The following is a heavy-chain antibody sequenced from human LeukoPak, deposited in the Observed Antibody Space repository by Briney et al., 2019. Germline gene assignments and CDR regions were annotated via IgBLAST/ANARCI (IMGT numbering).Heavy chain of an antibody. CDR1: GFTFTSYD. Sequence: ASVKVSYTASGFTFTSYDINWVRQASGQGLEWMCWMNPNNGNTGYAQKFQGRVTITRDTSISTAYMELRGLRSEDTAVYYCVRDGEGVAISVNYWFDPWGQGTLVTVSS. J-gene: IGHJ5*02. D-gene: IGHD3-10*01. V-gene: IGHV1-8*01. CDR2: MNPNNGNT. CDR3: VRDGEGVAISVNYWFDP.